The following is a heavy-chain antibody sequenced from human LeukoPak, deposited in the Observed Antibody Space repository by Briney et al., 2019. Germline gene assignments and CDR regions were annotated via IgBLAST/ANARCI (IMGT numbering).Heavy chain of an antibody. J-gene: IGHJ6*04. V-gene: IGHV3-53*01. D-gene: IGHD3-10*02. Sequence: PGGSLRLSCAASGFTVSSNYMSWVRQAPGKGLEWVSVIYSGGSTYYADSVKGRFTISRDNSKNTLYLQMNSLRAEDTAVYSCAELGITMIGGVWGKGTTVTISS. CDR3: AELGITMIGGV. CDR1: GFTVSSNY. CDR2: IYSGGST.